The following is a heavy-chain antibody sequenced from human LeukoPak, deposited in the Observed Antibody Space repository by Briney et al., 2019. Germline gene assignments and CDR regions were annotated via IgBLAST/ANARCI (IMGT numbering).Heavy chain of an antibody. CDR3: ARAPYGDNGYTAEVADY. J-gene: IGHJ4*02. D-gene: IGHD3-16*01. CDR1: GFTFSNYA. Sequence: GGSLRLSCAASGFTFSNYAMNWVRQAPGKGLEWVSGIGGSGTRTYYADSVKGRFTISRDNSKNTLYLQMNRLGAEDTAVYYCARAPYGDNGYTAEVADYWGQGTLVTVSS. V-gene: IGHV3-23*01. CDR2: IGGSGTRT.